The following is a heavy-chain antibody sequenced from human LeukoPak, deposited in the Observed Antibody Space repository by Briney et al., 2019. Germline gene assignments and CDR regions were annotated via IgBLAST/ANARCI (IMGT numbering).Heavy chain of an antibody. CDR3: ATGSTSRHLFDY. J-gene: IGHJ4*02. CDR2: IKTKTDGETT. CDR1: GLTFSNAY. V-gene: IGHV3-15*01. Sequence: GGSLRLSCAASGLTFSNAYMSWVRQAPGMGLEWVGRIKTKTDGETTDYVAPVKGRFTISRDDSKNTVYLQMNSLKTEDTAVYYCATGSTSRHLFDYWGQGTLVTVSS.